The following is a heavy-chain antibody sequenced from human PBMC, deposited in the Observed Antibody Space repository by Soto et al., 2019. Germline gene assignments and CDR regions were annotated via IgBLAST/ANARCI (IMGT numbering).Heavy chain of an antibody. D-gene: IGHD5-12*01. Sequence: EVQLLESGGGFIKPGGSLRLSCAASGFTFNSYPMSWVRQAPGKGLEWVSGISDVGGSTSYADSVKGRFTISRDNSKNTLFLQMNVLRVEDTAVYYCAKDGGYNCFDYWGQGTLVTVSS. CDR1: GFTFNSYP. CDR2: ISDVGGST. V-gene: IGHV3-23*01. CDR3: AKDGGYNCFDY. J-gene: IGHJ4*02.